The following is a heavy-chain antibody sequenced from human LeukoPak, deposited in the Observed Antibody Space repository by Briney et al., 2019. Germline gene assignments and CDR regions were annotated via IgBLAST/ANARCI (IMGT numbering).Heavy chain of an antibody. Sequence: GASVKVSCKASGYTFTGYFIHWVRQAPGQGLEWMGGIIPIFGTANYAQKFQGRVTITADESTSTAYMELSSLRSEDTAVYYCARVSSASYYYYYMDVWGKGTTVTISS. CDR2: IIPIFGTA. CDR1: GYTFTGYF. CDR3: ARVSSASYYYYYMDV. J-gene: IGHJ6*03. V-gene: IGHV1-69*13. D-gene: IGHD6-19*01.